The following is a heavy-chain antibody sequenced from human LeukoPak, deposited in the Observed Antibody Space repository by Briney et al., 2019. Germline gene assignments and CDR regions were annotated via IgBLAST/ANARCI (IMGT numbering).Heavy chain of an antibody. D-gene: IGHD6-19*01. CDR2: INSDGSST. Sequence: GGSLRLSCAASGFTFSNYWMHWVRQAPGKGLVWVSRINSDGSSTSYADSVKGRFTISRDNAKNTLSLQMNSLRAEDTAVYYCAKAKTSGWDRVGGFDYWGQGTLVTVSS. J-gene: IGHJ4*02. CDR3: AKAKTSGWDRVGGFDY. V-gene: IGHV3-74*01. CDR1: GFTFSNYW.